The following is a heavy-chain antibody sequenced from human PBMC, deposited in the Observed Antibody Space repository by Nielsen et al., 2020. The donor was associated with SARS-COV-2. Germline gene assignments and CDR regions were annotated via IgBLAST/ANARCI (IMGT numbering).Heavy chain of an antibody. CDR2: VSYSGRT. J-gene: IGHJ2*01. V-gene: IGHV4-59*08. Sequence: SETLSLTCTVSGGSISTYYWSWIRQSPGKGVEWIAQVSYSGRTDYNPSLSLERRVTISVDTSKNQVSLQLSSVTAADTALYYCVRQRGRGWYFDLWGRGTLVTVSS. D-gene: IGHD3-16*01. CDR1: GGSISTYY. CDR3: VRQRGRGWYFDL.